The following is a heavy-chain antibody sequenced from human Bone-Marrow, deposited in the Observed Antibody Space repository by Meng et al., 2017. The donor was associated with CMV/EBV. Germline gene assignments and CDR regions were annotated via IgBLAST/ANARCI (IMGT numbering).Heavy chain of an antibody. CDR2: IYYSGTT. CDR3: ARDGGAWWRAFDV. V-gene: IGHV4-59*01. Sequence: SEPLSLTCSVSGGSISSYYWSWIRQPPGKGLEGIGYIYYSGTTNYNPSLKSRVTISVDTSKNQFSLKLNSVTAADTAVYSCARDGGAWWRAFDVWGQGAMVTVSS. D-gene: IGHD2-8*02. J-gene: IGHJ3*01. CDR1: GGSISSYY.